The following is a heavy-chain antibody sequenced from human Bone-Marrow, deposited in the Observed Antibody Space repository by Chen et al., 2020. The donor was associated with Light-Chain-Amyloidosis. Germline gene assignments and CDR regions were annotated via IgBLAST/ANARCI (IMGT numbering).Heavy chain of an antibody. CDR2: IKQDGSEK. D-gene: IGHD3-10*01. V-gene: IGHV3-7*01. Sequence: EVQLVESGGGLVQPGGSLRLSCAASGFTFRSHWMSGVRQAPGKGREWVANIKQDGSEKYYVDSVKGRFTISRENAKNSLYLQMNSLRAEDTAVYYCARGRHGVLWFGELLFDYWGQGTLVTVSS. CDR3: ARGRHGVLWFGELLFDY. CDR1: GFTFRSHW. J-gene: IGHJ4*02.